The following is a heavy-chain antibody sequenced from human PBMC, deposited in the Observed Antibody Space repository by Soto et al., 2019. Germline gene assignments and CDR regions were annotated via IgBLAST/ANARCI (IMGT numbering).Heavy chain of an antibody. CDR2: INSAGTP. J-gene: IGHJ6*02. V-gene: IGHV3-53*02. Sequence: EVQLVETGGGLIQPGGSLRLTCEASGFTVSPNSMSWVRQAPGKGLEWVSIINSAGTPYYADSVKGRFTVSRDTSKHTLYLQMSSLRAEDTAVYFCAREKSTMIRGVRYGMDVWGQGTTVTVSS. CDR1: GFTVSPNS. CDR3: AREKSTMIRGVRYGMDV. D-gene: IGHD3-10*01.